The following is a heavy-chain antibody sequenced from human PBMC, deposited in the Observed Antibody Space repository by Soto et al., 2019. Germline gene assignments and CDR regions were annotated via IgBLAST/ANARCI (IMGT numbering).Heavy chain of an antibody. D-gene: IGHD1-20*01. CDR1: GGSISSSSYY. CDR2: IYYSGST. V-gene: IGHV4-39*01. CDR3: ASPGITGTTNGMDV. J-gene: IGHJ6*02. Sequence: QLQLQESGPGLVKPSETLSLTCTVSGGSISSSSYYWGWIRQPPGKGLEWIGSIYYSGSTYYNPSLKSRVTISVETSKNHFSLKLSSVTAADTAVYYCASPGITGTTNGMDVWGQGTTVTVSS.